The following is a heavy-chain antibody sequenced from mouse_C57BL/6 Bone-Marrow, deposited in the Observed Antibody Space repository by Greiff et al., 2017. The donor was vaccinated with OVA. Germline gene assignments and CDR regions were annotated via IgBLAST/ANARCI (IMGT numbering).Heavy chain of an antibody. CDR1: GYTFTDYE. Sequence: LQESGAELVRPGASVTLSCKASGYTFTDYEMHWVKQTPVHGLEWIGAIDPETGGTAYNQKFKGKAILTADKSSSTAYMELRSLTSEDSAVYYCTLLTGGARIDYWGQGTTLTVSS. CDR2: IDPETGGT. CDR3: TLLTGGARIDY. V-gene: IGHV1-15*01. J-gene: IGHJ2*01. D-gene: IGHD3-1*01.